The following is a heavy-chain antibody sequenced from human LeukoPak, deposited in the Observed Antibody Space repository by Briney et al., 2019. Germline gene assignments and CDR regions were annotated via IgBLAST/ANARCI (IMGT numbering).Heavy chain of an antibody. CDR2: ISYDGSNK. V-gene: IGHV3-30-3*01. Sequence: PGGSLRLSCAASGFTFDNYAMHWFRQAPGKGLEWVAVISYDGSNKYYADSVKGRFTISRDNSKDTLYLQMNSLRAEDTAVYYCARASHYYYDILTGPQNWFDPWGQGTLVTVSS. CDR1: GFTFDNYA. CDR3: ARASHYYYDILTGPQNWFDP. J-gene: IGHJ5*02. D-gene: IGHD3-9*01.